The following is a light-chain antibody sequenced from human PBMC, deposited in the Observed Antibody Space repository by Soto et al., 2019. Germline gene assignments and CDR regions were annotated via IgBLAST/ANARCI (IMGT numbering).Light chain of an antibody. CDR2: DNN. Sequence: QSVLTQPPSVSAAPGQKVTISCSGSSFNIGNSYVSWYQQLPGRAPKLLIYDNNKRPSGIPDRFSGSKSGSSATLGITGLQTGDEADYYCGTWDASLSAVVFGRGTKVTVL. CDR3: GTWDASLSAVV. CDR1: SFNIGNSY. V-gene: IGLV1-51*01. J-gene: IGLJ2*01.